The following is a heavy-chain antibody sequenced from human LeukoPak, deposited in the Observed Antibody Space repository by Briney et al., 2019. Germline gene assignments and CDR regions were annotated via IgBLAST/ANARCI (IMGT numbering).Heavy chain of an antibody. CDR2: LSYTGKA. CDR1: GDSVSNFH. J-gene: IGHJ4*02. Sequence: SVTLSLTCVVSGDSVSNFHWNWLRQVPGKGLEWIACLSYTGKADYNPSLASRVTISLDTSKNQGFSLKLKSVTAADTAVYYCSEGYFEPFDHWGQGILVPVSS. D-gene: IGHD2/OR15-2a*01. V-gene: IGHV4-59*02. CDR3: SEGYFEPFDH.